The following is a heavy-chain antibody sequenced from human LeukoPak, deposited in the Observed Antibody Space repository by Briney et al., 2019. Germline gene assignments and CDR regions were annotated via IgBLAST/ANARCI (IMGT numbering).Heavy chain of an antibody. Sequence: SETLSLTCAVYGGSFSGYYWSWIRQPPGKGLEWIGEINHSGSTNYNPSLKSRVTISVDTSKNQFSLKLSSVTAADTAVYYCARGLICGGDCYLRFDYWGQGTLVTVSS. V-gene: IGHV4-34*01. J-gene: IGHJ4*02. CDR2: INHSGST. CDR3: ARGLICGGDCYLRFDY. CDR1: GGSFSGYY. D-gene: IGHD2-21*02.